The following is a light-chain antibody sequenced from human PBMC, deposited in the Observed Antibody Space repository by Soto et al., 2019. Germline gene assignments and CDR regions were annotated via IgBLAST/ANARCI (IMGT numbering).Light chain of an antibody. V-gene: IGLV1-40*01. CDR2: GNN. CDR3: QSYDSSLGYV. Sequence: QSVLTQPPSVSGAPGQRVTISCTGSSSNIGAGYDVHWYQQLPGTAPKLLIYGNNNRPSGVPDRFSGSKSGTSASVAITGLQAEDEADYYCQSYDSSLGYVFGTGTMVTVL. CDR1: SSNIGAGYD. J-gene: IGLJ1*01.